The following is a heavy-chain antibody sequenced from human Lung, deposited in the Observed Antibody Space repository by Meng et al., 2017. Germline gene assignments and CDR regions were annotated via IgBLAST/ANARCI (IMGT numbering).Heavy chain of an antibody. CDR1: GYSFTNYG. D-gene: IGHD2-2*01. J-gene: IGHJ4*02. V-gene: IGHV1-18*01. CDR3: ARGRHCSSTTCYLSDS. Sequence: QVHLVQSGPEVRKPGASVKGSCQASGYSFTNYGINWVRQAPGKGLEWMGWTSTYNSNRNYAQSLQGRVTMTTDTSTTTAYMELRSLTFDDTAVYYCARGRHCSSTTCYLSDSWGQGTLVTVSS. CDR2: TSTYNSNR.